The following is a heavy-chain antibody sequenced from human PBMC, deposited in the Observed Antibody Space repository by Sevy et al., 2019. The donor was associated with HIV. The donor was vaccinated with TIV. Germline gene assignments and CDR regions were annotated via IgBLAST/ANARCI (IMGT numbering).Heavy chain of an antibody. CDR3: RTQERATGRAKSLDY. CDR2: ISYDGSNK. D-gene: IGHD4-4*01. CDR1: GFTFSSYA. Sequence: GGSLRLSCAASGFTFSSYAMHWVRQAPGKGLEWVAVISYDGSNKYYADSVKGRFTISRDNSKNTLYLQMNSLRAEDTAVYYCRTQERATGRAKSLDYWGQGTLVTVSS. J-gene: IGHJ4*02. V-gene: IGHV3-30-3*01.